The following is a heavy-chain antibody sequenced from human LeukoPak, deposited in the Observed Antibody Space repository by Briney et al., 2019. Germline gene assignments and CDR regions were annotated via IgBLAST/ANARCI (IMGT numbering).Heavy chain of an antibody. D-gene: IGHD1-26*01. CDR2: INPSGGST. CDR3: AREVGGGSYEVDY. V-gene: IGHV1-46*01. Sequence: ASVKVSCTASGYTFSSYYMHWVRQAPGHGLEWMGVINPSGGSTSYAQKFQGRVTITRYMSTTTINMWLSSLRAEATAVYFCAREVGGGSYEVDYWGQGTLVTVSS. CDR1: GYTFSSYY. J-gene: IGHJ4*02.